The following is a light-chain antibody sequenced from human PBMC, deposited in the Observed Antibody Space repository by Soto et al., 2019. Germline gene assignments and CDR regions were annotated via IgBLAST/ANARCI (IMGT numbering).Light chain of an antibody. CDR3: VSYAGSNNFV. Sequence: QSALTQPPSASGSPGQSVTISCTGTSSDVGGYNHVSWYQQNPGKTPKLLIYDVSKRPSGGPDRFTGSNSGNTACLTISGLQAEDEADYYCVSYAGSNNFVFGTGTKLTVL. J-gene: IGLJ1*01. CDR2: DVS. V-gene: IGLV2-8*01. CDR1: SSDVGGYNH.